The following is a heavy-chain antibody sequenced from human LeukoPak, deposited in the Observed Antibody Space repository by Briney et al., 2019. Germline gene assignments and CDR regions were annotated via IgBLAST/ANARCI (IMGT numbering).Heavy chain of an antibody. CDR3: ARGLIHSYSSGWYY. J-gene: IGHJ4*02. CDR1: GGSFGGYY. Sequence: PSETLSLTCAVYGGSFGGYYWSWIRQPPGKGLEWIGEINHSGSTNYNPSLKSGVTISVDTSKNQFSLKLSSVTAADTAVYYCARGLIHSYSSGWYYWGQGTLVTVSS. CDR2: INHSGST. D-gene: IGHD6-19*01. V-gene: IGHV4-34*01.